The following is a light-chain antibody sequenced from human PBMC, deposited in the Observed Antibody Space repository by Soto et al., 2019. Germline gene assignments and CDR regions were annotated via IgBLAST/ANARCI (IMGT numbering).Light chain of an antibody. V-gene: IGKV1-9*01. CDR2: AAS. J-gene: IGKJ5*01. Sequence: DIQMTQSPSTLSGSVGDRVTITCRASQTISSWLAWYQQKPGKAPKLLIYAASTLQSGVPSRFSGSGSGIDFTLTISSLQPEDFATYYCQQLNSYPSTFGQGTRLEIK. CDR3: QQLNSYPST. CDR1: QTISSW.